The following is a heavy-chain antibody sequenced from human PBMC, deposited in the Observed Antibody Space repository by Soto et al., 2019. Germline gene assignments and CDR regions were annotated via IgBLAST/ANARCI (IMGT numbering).Heavy chain of an antibody. J-gene: IGHJ6*02. CDR1: GGSISSSNW. D-gene: IGHD6-19*01. V-gene: IGHV4-4*02. CDR3: ARDWGRLVSHCYYGMDV. Sequence: PSETLSLTCAVSGGSISSSNWWSWVRQPPGKGLEWIGEIYHSGSTNYNPSLKSRVTISVDKSKNQFSLKLSSVTAADTAVYYCARDWGRLVSHCYYGMDVWGQGTTVTVSS. CDR2: IYHSGST.